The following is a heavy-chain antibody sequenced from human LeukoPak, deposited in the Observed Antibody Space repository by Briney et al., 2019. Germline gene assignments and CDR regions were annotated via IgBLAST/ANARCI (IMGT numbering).Heavy chain of an antibody. V-gene: IGHV3-23*01. D-gene: IGHD1-26*01. CDR3: AKVTHPQWELLYFDY. J-gene: IGHJ4*02. CDR2: ISGSGGST. CDR1: GFTFSSYA. Sequence: GGSLRLSCAASGFTFSSYAMSWVRQAPGKGLEWVSAISGSGGSTYYADSVKGRFTISRDNSKNTLYLQMNSLRAEDTAVYYCAKVTHPQWELLYFDYWGQGTLVTVSS.